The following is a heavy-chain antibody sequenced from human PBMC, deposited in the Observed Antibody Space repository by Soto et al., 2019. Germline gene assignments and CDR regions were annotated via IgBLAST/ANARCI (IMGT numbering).Heavy chain of an antibody. Sequence: QVQLVQSGAEVKKPGASVKVSCKASGYTFTSYAMHWVRQAPGQRLEWMGWINAGNGNTKYSQKFQGRVTITRDTSESTAHMELSSLRSEDTGVYYCARGPGGPDGPGDYWGQGTLVTVSS. CDR1: GYTFTSYA. J-gene: IGHJ4*02. CDR2: INAGNGNT. CDR3: ARGPGGPDGPGDY. V-gene: IGHV1-3*01. D-gene: IGHD2-15*01.